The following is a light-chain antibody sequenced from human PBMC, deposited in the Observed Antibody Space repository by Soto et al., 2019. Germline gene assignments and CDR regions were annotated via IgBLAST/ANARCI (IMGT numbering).Light chain of an antibody. V-gene: IGKV3-20*01. J-gene: IGKJ3*01. CDR3: QQYDSSPRFT. CDR2: DAS. CDR1: QSVSSSY. Sequence: EIVLTQSPGTLSLSPGERATLSCRASQSVSSSYLAWYQQKPGQAPRLLINDASCRATDIPDRFSGSGSGRDFTLTISRLEPEDIAVYYCQQYDSSPRFTFGPGTKVDIK.